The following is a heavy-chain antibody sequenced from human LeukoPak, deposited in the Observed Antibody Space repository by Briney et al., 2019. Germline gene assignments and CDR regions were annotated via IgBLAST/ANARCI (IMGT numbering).Heavy chain of an antibody. V-gene: IGHV4-34*01. CDR1: GGSFSGYY. CDR2: INHSGST. J-gene: IGHJ3*02. Sequence: SETLSLTCAVYGGSFSGYYWSWIRQPPGKGLEWIGEINHSGSTNYNPSLKSRVTISVDTSKNQFSLKLSSVTAADTAVYYCARGVYYGSGRTDAFDSWGQGTMVTVSS. CDR3: ARGVYYGSGRTDAFDS. D-gene: IGHD3-10*01.